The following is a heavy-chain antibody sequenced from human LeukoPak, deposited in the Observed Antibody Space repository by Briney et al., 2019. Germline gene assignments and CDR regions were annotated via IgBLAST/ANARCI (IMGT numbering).Heavy chain of an antibody. V-gene: IGHV3-23*01. CDR2: ISGNGGST. J-gene: IGHJ6*04. D-gene: IGHD3-10*02. Sequence: GGSLRLSCAASGFTFSTYGMSWVRQAPGKGLEWVSAISGNGGSTYYADSVKGRFTISRDNSKNTLYLQMNSLGAEDTAVYYCAELGINLIGGVWGKGTTVTISS. CDR3: AELGINLIGGV. CDR1: GFTFSTYG.